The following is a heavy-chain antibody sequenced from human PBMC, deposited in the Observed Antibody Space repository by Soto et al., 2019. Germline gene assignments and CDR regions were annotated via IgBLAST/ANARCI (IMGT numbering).Heavy chain of an antibody. CDR2: INHSGST. J-gene: IGHJ5*02. CDR1: GVSCSGYY. CDR3: ARADYWFDP. V-gene: IGHV4-34*01. Sequence: SETQCHTCDVYGVSCSGYYWSWNRQPPGKGLEWIGEINHSGSTNYNPSLKSRVTISVDTSKNQFSLKLSSVTTADTAVYYCARADYWFDPWGQGTLVT. D-gene: IGHD3-3*01.